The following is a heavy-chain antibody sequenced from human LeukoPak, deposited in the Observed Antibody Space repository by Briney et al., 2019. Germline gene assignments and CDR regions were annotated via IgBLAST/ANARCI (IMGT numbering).Heavy chain of an antibody. V-gene: IGHV1-69*13. CDR1: GGTFSSYA. CDR3: ARHQLLSSPERYLDYGMDV. D-gene: IGHD2-2*01. J-gene: IGHJ6*04. CDR2: IIPIFGTA. Sequence: ASVKVSCEASGGTFSSYAISWVRQAPGQGLEWMGGIIPIFGTANYAQKFQGRVTITADESTSTAYMELSSLRSEDTAVYYCARHQLLSSPERYLDYGMDVWGKGTTVTVSS.